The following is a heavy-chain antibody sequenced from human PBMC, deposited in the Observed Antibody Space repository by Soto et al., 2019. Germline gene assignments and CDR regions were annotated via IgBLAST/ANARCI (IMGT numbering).Heavy chain of an antibody. CDR3: ARRSRSWFDA. CDR1: GGSMSSNNW. Sequence: QVQLQESGPGLVKPSGTLSLTCGVSVSGGSMSSNNWWSWVRQSPGKGPEWIGEIYHTESTHYNPSLKSRVTILIDKSKNQFPLKLSSVTAADTAVYYCARRSRSWFDAWGPGTLVTVSS. J-gene: IGHJ5*02. V-gene: IGHV4-4*02. CDR2: IYHTEST. D-gene: IGHD1-1*01.